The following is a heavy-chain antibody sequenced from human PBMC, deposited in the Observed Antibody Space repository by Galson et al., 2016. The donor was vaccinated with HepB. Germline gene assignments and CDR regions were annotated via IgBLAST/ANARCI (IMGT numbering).Heavy chain of an antibody. Sequence: SVKVSCKASGYTFISYDVNWVRQATGQGLEWMGWMNPDTGNTGYAQKFQGRVTLSTDTSTSTAFMELGSLRSDDTAVYYCARDRYYGSGDPYYFEYWGQGTLVTVSS. CDR2: MNPDTGNT. V-gene: IGHV1-8*01. J-gene: IGHJ4*02. D-gene: IGHD3-10*01. CDR1: GYTFISYD. CDR3: ARDRYYGSGDPYYFEY.